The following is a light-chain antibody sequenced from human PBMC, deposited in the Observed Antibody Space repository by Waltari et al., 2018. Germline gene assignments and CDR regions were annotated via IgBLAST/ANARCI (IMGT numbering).Light chain of an antibody. CDR2: GAS. CDR1: QSVSSN. CDR3: QQYNNWPQT. Sequence: EIEMTQSPATLSLSPGERATLSCRASQSVSSNLAWYQQKPGQAPRLLIYGASTRASDIPARFSGSGSGTEFTLSISSLQSEDFAVYYCQQYNNWPQTFGQGTKVDIK. J-gene: IGKJ1*01. V-gene: IGKV3-15*01.